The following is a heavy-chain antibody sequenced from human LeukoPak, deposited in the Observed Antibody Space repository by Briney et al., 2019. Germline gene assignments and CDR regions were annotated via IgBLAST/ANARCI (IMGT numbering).Heavy chain of an antibody. D-gene: IGHD2-21*02. V-gene: IGHV3-23*01. CDR2: ISGSGGST. J-gene: IGHJ4*02. Sequence: GGSLRLSCAASGFTFSSYAMSWVRQAPGKGLEWVSAISGSGGSTYYADSVKGRFTISRDNSKNTLYLQMNSLRAEDTAVYYCAKAPRRVVTAIYFDYWGQGTLVTVSS. CDR1: GFTFSSYA. CDR3: AKAPRRVVTAIYFDY.